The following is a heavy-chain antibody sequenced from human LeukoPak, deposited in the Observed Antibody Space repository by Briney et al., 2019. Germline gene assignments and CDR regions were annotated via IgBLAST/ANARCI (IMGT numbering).Heavy chain of an antibody. CDR3: AKNSDYSWQYFFDF. V-gene: IGHV3-23*01. J-gene: IGHJ4*02. Sequence: PGGSLRLSCAASGFTFIYYAMTWVRQAPGKGLEWVSTISSGGGGPTYYADSVKGRFTISRDNSKNTLYLQMNSLRAEDAAVYFCAKNSDYSWQYFFDFWGQGTLVTVSS. CDR2: ISSGGGGPT. D-gene: IGHD4-11*01. CDR1: GFTFIYYA.